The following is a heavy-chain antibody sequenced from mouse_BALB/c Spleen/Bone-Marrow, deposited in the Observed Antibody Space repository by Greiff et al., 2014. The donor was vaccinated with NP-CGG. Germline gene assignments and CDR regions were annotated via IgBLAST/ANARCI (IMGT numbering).Heavy chain of an antibody. D-gene: IGHD3-3*01. CDR2: INPNNGVT. Sequence: EVQLQQSGPELVKPGASVKISCKTSGYTFTEYSMHWVKQSHGKSLEWIGGINPNNGVTSYNQKFKDKATLTVDKSSNTAYMELRSLASEDSAVYFCARWGWDFATGYWGQGTSVTVSS. CDR3: ARWGWDFATGY. V-gene: IGHV1-18*01. CDR1: GYTFTEYS. J-gene: IGHJ4*01.